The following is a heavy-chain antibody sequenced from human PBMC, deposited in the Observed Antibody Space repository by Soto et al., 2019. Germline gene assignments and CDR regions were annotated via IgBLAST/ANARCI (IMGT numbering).Heavy chain of an antibody. CDR1: GGSISSGDYY. V-gene: IGHV4-39*01. CDR2: IYYSGST. D-gene: IGHD4-17*01. Sequence: SETLSLTCTVSGGSISSGDYYWSCIRQPPGKGLEWIGYIYYSGSTYYNPSLKSRVTISVDTSKNQFSLKLSSVTAADTAVYYCARHPATVTTPTFDYWGQGTLVTVSS. CDR3: ARHPATVTTPTFDY. J-gene: IGHJ4*02.